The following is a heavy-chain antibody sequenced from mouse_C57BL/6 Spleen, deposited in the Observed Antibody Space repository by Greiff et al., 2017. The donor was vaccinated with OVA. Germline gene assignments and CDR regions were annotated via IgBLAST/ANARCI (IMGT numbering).Heavy chain of an antibody. J-gene: IGHJ4*01. CDR1: GYTFTSYW. V-gene: IGHV1-55*01. D-gene: IGHD1-1*01. CDR3: ARSTTVVAKEAMDY. CDR2: LYPGSGST. Sequence: QVQLKQPGAELVKPGASVKMSCKASGYTFTSYWITWVKQRPGQGLEWIGDLYPGSGSTNYNEKFKSKATLTVDTSSSTAYMQLSSLTSEDSAVYYCARSTTVVAKEAMDYWGQGTSVTVSS.